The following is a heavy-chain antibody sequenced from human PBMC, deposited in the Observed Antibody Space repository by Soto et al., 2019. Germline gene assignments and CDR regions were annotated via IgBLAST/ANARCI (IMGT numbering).Heavy chain of an antibody. J-gene: IGHJ4*02. Sequence: QVQLQESGPGLVKPSQTLSLTCTVSGGSIGSGGYYWSWIRQHPGKGLEWIGYIYYSGSSYYNPSLKSRVTISVDTSKNQFSLKLSSPTAADTAVYYCARSSTSANYFDYWGQGTLVTVSS. CDR1: GGSIGSGGYY. V-gene: IGHV4-31*03. CDR3: ARSSTSANYFDY. CDR2: IYYSGSS. D-gene: IGHD2-2*01.